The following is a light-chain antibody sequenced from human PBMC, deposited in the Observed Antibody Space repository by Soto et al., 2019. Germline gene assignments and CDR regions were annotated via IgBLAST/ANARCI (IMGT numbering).Light chain of an antibody. CDR2: DAS. V-gene: IGKV1-9*01. J-gene: IGKJ4*01. CDR1: QGISSY. CDR3: QQLNGYPKT. Sequence: VPLSLSPSSLSTSVGDSVPITCRASQGISSYLGWYQQKPGKAPSLLIYDASTLHSGVPSRFSGGGSGTDFTLTVSSLEPEDFATYYCQQLNGYPKTFGGGTKVDIK.